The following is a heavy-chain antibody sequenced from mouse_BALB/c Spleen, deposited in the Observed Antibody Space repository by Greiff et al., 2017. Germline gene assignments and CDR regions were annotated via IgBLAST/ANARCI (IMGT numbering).Heavy chain of an antibody. Sequence: EVQLVESGPELVKPGASVKVSCKASGYAFTSYNMYWVKQSHGKSLEWIGYIDPYNGGTSYNQKFKGKATLTVDKSSSTAYMHLNSLTSEDSAVYYCAREDDGYYSPFAYWGQGTLVTVSA. V-gene: IGHV1S135*01. CDR1: GYAFTSYN. CDR3: AREDDGYYSPFAY. CDR2: IDPYNGGT. J-gene: IGHJ3*01. D-gene: IGHD2-3*01.